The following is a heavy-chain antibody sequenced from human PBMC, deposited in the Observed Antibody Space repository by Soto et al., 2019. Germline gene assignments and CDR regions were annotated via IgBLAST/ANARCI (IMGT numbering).Heavy chain of an antibody. V-gene: IGHV3-23*01. CDR2: ISSSAATT. Sequence: GGSLRLSCAASGFTFSSYAMSWVRQAPGKGLEWVSSISSSAATTYYADSVKGRFTISRDNSKNSLYLQMNSLRAEDTVVYYCARDTYGWSGPFFDSWGQGTLVTVSS. CDR1: GFTFSSYA. CDR3: ARDTYGWSGPFFDS. J-gene: IGHJ4*02. D-gene: IGHD6-25*01.